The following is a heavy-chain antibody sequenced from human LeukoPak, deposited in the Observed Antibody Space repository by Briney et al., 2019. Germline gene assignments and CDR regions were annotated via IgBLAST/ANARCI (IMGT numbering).Heavy chain of an antibody. Sequence: GGSLRLSCAASGFTFSSYSMNWVRQAPGKGLEWVSSISSSSSTICYADSVKGRFTISRDNAKNSLYLQMNSLRAEDTAVYYCARDRGGSYSAIDYWGQGTLVTVSS. CDR1: GFTFSSYS. V-gene: IGHV3-48*04. J-gene: IGHJ4*02. D-gene: IGHD1-26*01. CDR2: ISSSSSTI. CDR3: ARDRGGSYSAIDY.